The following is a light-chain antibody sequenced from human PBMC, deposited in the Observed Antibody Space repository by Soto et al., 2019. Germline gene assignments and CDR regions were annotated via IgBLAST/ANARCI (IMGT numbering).Light chain of an antibody. Sequence: EIHMTQSPWNLSPSVGDSSTIACRASQASKNWLAWYQQKQGTAAKXLIYDASTLESGIPSRFSGSGSGTEGTLTISSLQADDGETYVCQQYDDYPLTFGGGTKVDIK. CDR2: DAS. J-gene: IGKJ4*01. CDR1: QASKNW. CDR3: QQYDDYPLT. V-gene: IGKV1-5*01.